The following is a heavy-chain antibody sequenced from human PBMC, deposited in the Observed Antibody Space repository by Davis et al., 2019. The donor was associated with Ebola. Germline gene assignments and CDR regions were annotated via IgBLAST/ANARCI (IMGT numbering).Heavy chain of an antibody. V-gene: IGHV1-46*01. CDR1: GYTFTSYY. CDR2: INPSGCST. J-gene: IGHJ5*02. D-gene: IGHD2-2*01. CDR3: ARARFVTSFVAVPTTRWFDP. Sequence: AASVTVSCKASGYTFTSYYMHWVRQAPGQGLEWMGIINPSGCSTSYAQKFQGRVTMTRDTSTSTAYMELSRLTSDDTAVYYCARARFVTSFVAVPTTRWFDPWGQGTLVSVSS.